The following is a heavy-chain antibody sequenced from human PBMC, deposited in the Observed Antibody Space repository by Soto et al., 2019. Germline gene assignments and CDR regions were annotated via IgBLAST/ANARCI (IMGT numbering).Heavy chain of an antibody. CDR1: GYSFANYW. J-gene: IGHJ6*02. CDR3: ARLVSRYSDSSGSSDYYGMDV. CDR2: IDPSDSYT. D-gene: IGHD3-22*01. Sequence: GASLKSSCQGSGYSFANYWIAWVRQMPGKGLEWMGRIDPSDSYTNYSPSFQGHVTISADKSISTAYLQWSSLKASDTAMYYCARLVSRYSDSSGSSDYYGMDVWGQGTTATVSS. V-gene: IGHV5-10-1*01.